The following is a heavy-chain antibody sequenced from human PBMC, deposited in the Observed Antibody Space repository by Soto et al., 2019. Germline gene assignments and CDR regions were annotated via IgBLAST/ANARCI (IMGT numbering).Heavy chain of an antibody. V-gene: IGHV3-9*01. Sequence: PGGALRISCAASGFTFDDYAMHWVRQAPGEGLGWGSGIMWDSGSIGCAGSVCVRFTVSGGNAKNSLYLQMNSLRAEDTALYYCAKATGSLRFWEWLPHSGMDVWGQGTTVTVSS. CDR1: GFTFDDYA. J-gene: IGHJ6*02. D-gene: IGHD3-3*01. CDR2: IMWDSGSI. CDR3: AKATGSLRFWEWLPHSGMDV.